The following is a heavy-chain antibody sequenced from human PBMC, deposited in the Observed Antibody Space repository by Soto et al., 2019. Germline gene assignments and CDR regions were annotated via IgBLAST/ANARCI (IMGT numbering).Heavy chain of an antibody. D-gene: IGHD6-19*01. CDR1: GFTFSSYG. V-gene: IGHV3-30*18. J-gene: IGHJ4*02. Sequence: QVQLVESGGGVVQPGRSLRLSCAASGFTFSSYGMHWVRQAPGKGLEWVAVISYDGSNKYYADSVKGRFTISRDNSKNTLYLQMNSLRAEDTAVYYCAKDGPTRSGWYDYWGQGTLVTVSS. CDR3: AKDGPTRSGWYDY. CDR2: ISYDGSNK.